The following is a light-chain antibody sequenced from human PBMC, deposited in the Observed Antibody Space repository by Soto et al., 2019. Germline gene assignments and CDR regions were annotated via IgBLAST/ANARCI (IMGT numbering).Light chain of an antibody. Sequence: EIVLTQSPGTLSLSPGERATLSCRASQSVSSSYLAWYQQKPGQAPRLIIHGASSRATGVPDRFSGSGSGTDFTLTISRLEPEDFAVYYCQQYTAWPLTFGQGTKVDIK. CDR2: GAS. CDR1: QSVSSSY. V-gene: IGKV3-20*01. J-gene: IGKJ1*01. CDR3: QQYTAWPLT.